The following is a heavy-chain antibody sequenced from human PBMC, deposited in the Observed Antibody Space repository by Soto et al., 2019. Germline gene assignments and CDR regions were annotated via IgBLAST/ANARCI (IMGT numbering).Heavy chain of an antibody. CDR3: ASHSSSWYGDYYYYGMDV. Sequence: PGGSLRLSCAASGFTVSSNCMSWVRQSPGKGLEWVSVIYSGGSTYYADSVKGRFTISRDNSKNTLYLQMNSLRAEDTAVYYCASHSSSWYGDYYYYGMDVWGQGTTVTVSS. CDR2: IYSGGST. CDR1: GFTVSSNC. J-gene: IGHJ6*02. V-gene: IGHV3-53*01. D-gene: IGHD6-13*01.